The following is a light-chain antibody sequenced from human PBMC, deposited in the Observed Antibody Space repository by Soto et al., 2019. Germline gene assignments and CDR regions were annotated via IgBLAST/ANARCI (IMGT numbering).Light chain of an antibody. CDR3: QQYGSPRT. V-gene: IGKV3-20*01. Sequence: EIVLTQFPGTLSLSPGERATLSCRASQNVGSTNLAWYQQKPGQAPRLLIYGASSRATGIADRFSGGGSGTDFTLTISRVEPEDFAVYYCQQYGSPRTFGQGTKVEIK. CDR1: QNVGSTN. J-gene: IGKJ1*01. CDR2: GAS.